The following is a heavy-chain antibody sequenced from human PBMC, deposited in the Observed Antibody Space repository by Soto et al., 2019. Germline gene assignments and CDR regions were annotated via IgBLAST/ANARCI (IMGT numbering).Heavy chain of an antibody. D-gene: IGHD2-21*02. CDR1: GFTFSTYW. CDR2: IRPDGGDK. V-gene: IGHV3-7*01. J-gene: IGHJ3*02. Sequence: HPGGSLRLSCAGSGFTFSTYWINWVRQAPGKGLEWVANIRPDGGDKHYVDSAKGRFTISRDNAKNSLYLQMNSLRADDTVFYYCARALMAVTSQDAFDIWGQGTMVTVPS. CDR3: ARALMAVTSQDAFDI.